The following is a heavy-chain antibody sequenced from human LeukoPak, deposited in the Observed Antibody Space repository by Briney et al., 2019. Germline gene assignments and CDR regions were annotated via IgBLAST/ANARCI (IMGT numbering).Heavy chain of an antibody. CDR1: GNTFTDYY. D-gene: IGHD1-26*01. J-gene: IGHJ4*02. CDR3: ARPYSGSYPFDY. CDR2: INPSSGAT. Sequence: ASVKVSCKASGNTFTDYYIHWVRQAPGQGLEWMGWINPSSGATNYAQKFQVRVTMTRDTSISTAYMELSRLRSDDTAVYYCARPYSGSYPFDYWGQGTLVTVSS. V-gene: IGHV1-2*02.